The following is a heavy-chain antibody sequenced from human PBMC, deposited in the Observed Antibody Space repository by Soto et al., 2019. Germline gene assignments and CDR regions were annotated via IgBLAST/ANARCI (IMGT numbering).Heavy chain of an antibody. J-gene: IGHJ4*02. V-gene: IGHV1-69*01. CDR3: ARGLYCGGGCYSHFDY. Sequence: VQLVQSGAEVKNPGCSVKVSCKASGGTFSNYPFIWVRQAPGQGLDWMGGIIPIFGTTDYGQRFQGRVTITADESTNTAYMELSSLRSDDTAVYYCARGLYCGGGCYSHFDYWGQGTLVTVSS. CDR1: GGTFSNYP. D-gene: IGHD2-21*02. CDR2: IIPIFGTT.